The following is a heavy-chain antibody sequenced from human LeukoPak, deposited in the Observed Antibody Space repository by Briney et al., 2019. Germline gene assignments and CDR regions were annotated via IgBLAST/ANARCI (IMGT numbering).Heavy chain of an antibody. V-gene: IGHV3-21*01. Sequence: KTGGSLRPSCAAYGFTFSSYSMNWVRQAPGKGLEWVSSISSSSSYIYYADSVKGRFTISRDNAKNSLYLQMNSLRAEDTAVYYCARVGPWVNPDYYSYYMGVWGKGTTVTVSS. D-gene: IGHD1-14*01. CDR2: ISSSSSYI. J-gene: IGHJ6*03. CDR3: ARVGPWVNPDYYSYYMGV. CDR1: GFTFSSYS.